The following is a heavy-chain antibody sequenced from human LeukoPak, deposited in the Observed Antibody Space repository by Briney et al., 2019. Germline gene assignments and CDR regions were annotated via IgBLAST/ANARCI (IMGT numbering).Heavy chain of an antibody. CDR3: ARAIGGAPRLDY. J-gene: IGHJ4*02. V-gene: IGHV4-34*01. CDR1: GESLVVYS. Sequence: PPETPSLTRAIYGESLVVYSCSSIRHSPGKGLEWRGEINLGVSTTYNPSLTSRVTISVNTSKNQFSLKLSSVTAADTAVYYCARAIGGAPRLDYWGQGTLVTVSS. D-gene: IGHD3-16*01. CDR2: INLGVST.